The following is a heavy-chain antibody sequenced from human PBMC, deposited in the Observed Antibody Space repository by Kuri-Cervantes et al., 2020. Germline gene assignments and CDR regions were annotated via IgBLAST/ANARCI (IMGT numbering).Heavy chain of an antibody. Sequence: SCAVSGGSISSGGYSWSWIRQPPGKGLEWIGYIYYSGSTYYNPSLKSRVTISVDTSKNQFSLKLSSVTAADTAVYYCARDWGYYDSSGYYYGTTDNWFDPWGQGTLVTVSS. J-gene: IGHJ5*02. CDR2: IYYSGST. V-gene: IGHV4-31*02. D-gene: IGHD3-22*01. CDR3: ARDWGYYDSSGYYYGTTDNWFDP. CDR1: GGSISSGGYS.